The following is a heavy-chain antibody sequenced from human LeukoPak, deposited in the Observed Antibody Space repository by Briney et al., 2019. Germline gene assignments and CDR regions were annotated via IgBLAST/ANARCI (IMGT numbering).Heavy chain of an antibody. J-gene: IGHJ4*02. CDR3: ARGGGGAKAFYFDY. CDR2: IDNNGIT. V-gene: IGHV4-34*01. D-gene: IGHD1-26*01. Sequence: SETLSLTCAVSGESFSGNFWTWIRQSPGKGLEWIGEIDNNGITNYNPSLKSRVTMSVDTTRERFSLRLTSESAADTGVYYCARGGGGAKAFYFDYWGQGSLVTVSS. CDR1: GESFSGNF.